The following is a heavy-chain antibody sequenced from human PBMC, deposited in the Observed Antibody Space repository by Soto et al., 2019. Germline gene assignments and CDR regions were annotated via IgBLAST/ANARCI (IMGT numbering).Heavy chain of an antibody. CDR2: INPSGGHT. CDR1: GNTFSNYY. D-gene: IGHD2-21*02. V-gene: IGHV1-46*03. CDR3: ARGGHVVVVTAAFDY. Sequence: ASVKVSCKASGNTFSNYYIHWVRQAPGQGLEWMGTINPSGGHTTYAQKFLGRVTMTRDTSTSTLYMELTSLRSEDTAVYYCARGGHVVVVTAAFDYWGQGTLVTSPQ. J-gene: IGHJ4*02.